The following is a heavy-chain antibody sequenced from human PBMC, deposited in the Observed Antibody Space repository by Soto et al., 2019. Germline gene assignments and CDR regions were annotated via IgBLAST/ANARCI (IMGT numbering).Heavy chain of an antibody. CDR2: IIPNFGTT. J-gene: IGHJ4*02. V-gene: IGHV1-69*01. CDR3: ARDVGGEARMRY. D-gene: IGHD3-16*01. Sequence: QVQLVQSGAEVKKPGSSVKVSCKASGGSFSNFVISWVRQAPGQGLEWMGGIIPNFGTTNYAQKFQGKVTTTADETTRTAYLELSGLTSEDTSVYYCARDVGGEARMRYWGQGTLVTVSS. CDR1: GGSFSNFV.